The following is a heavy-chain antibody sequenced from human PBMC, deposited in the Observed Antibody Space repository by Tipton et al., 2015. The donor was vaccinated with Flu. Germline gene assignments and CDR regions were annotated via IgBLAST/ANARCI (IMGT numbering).Heavy chain of an antibody. Sequence: LVQPSQTLSLTCAISGDSVSSNSAAWNWIRQSPSRGLEWLGRTYYRSKWYNDYAVSVKSRITINPDTSKNQFSLQLNSVTPEDTAAYYCARDSTLPGIAVAGNFDYWGQGTLVTVSS. V-gene: IGHV6-1*01. CDR3: ARDSTLPGIAVAGNFDY. CDR2: TYYRSKWYN. D-gene: IGHD6-19*01. CDR1: GDSVSSNSAA. J-gene: IGHJ4*02.